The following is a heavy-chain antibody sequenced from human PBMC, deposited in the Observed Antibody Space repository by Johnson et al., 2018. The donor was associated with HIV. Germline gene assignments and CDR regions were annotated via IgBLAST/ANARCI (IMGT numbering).Heavy chain of an antibody. D-gene: IGHD5-12*01. J-gene: IGHJ3*02. CDR2: ISYDGVNK. CDR3: ARDREYSGNWDSRRSAFDI. V-gene: IGHV3-30*03. CDR1: EFSFSTYA. Sequence: QVQLVESGGGVVQPGRSLRLSCAASEFSFSTYALHWVRQAPGEGLEWVAVISYDGVNKYYADSVKGRFTISRDNSKNTLYLQMNSLRAEDKAGDYCARDREYSGNWDSRRSAFDIWGQGTMVTVSS.